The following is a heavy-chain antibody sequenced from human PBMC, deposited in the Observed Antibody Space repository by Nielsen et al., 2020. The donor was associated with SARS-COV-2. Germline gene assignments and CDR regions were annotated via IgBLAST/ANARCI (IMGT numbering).Heavy chain of an antibody. D-gene: IGHD6-13*01. CDR1: GFTFSNYA. J-gene: IGHJ6*02. CDR2: FGGRGDRT. CDR3: AKAVRKRVAADVPYSFGLDV. V-gene: IGHV3-23*01. Sequence: GESLKISCAASGFTFSNYAISWVRQAPGRGLEWVSAFGGRGDRTYYADSVKGRFTISRDNSKNTLYLQMNSLRADDTAVFYCAKAVRKRVAADVPYSFGLDVWGPGTTVTVSS.